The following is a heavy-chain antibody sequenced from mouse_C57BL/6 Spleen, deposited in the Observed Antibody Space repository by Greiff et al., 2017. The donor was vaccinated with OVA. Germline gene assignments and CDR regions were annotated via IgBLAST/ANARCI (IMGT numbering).Heavy chain of an antibody. D-gene: IGHD1-2*01. Sequence: QVQLQQSGAELVRPGASVKVSCKASGYAFTNYLIDWVKQRPEQGLEWIGVINPGTGGTTYNEKFKGKATLTADKSSSTAYMQLNSLTSEDSAVYFCARSVRDVDDGDMDYWGQGTTLTVSS. J-gene: IGHJ4*01. V-gene: IGHV1-54*01. CDR3: ARSVRDVDDGDMDY. CDR2: INPGTGGT. CDR1: GYAFTNYL.